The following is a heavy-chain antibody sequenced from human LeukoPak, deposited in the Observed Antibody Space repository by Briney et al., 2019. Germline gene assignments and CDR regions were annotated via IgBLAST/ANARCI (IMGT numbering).Heavy chain of an antibody. Sequence: GASLRLSCAASGFTFSSYAMHWVRQAPGKGLEWVAVISYDGSNKYYADSVKGRFTISRDNSKNTLYLQMNSLRAEDTAVYYCARGGAYYDFWSGYYNPDYWGQGTLVTVSS. V-gene: IGHV3-30-3*01. CDR3: ARGGAYYDFWSGYYNPDY. J-gene: IGHJ4*02. CDR1: GFTFSSYA. CDR2: ISYDGSNK. D-gene: IGHD3-3*01.